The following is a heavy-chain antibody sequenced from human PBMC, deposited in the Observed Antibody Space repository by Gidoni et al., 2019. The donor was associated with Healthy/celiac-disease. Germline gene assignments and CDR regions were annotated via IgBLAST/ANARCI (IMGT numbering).Heavy chain of an antibody. CDR3: ARDSIAAAGTYVGY. J-gene: IGHJ4*02. V-gene: IGHV3-33*01. Sequence: QVQLVESGGGVVQPGRSLRLSCAASGFTFRSSGMHWVRQAPGKGLEWVAVIWYDGSNKYYADSVKGRFTISRDNSKNTLYLQMNSLRAEDTAVYYCARDSIAAAGTYVGYWGQGTLVTVSS. D-gene: IGHD6-13*01. CDR2: IWYDGSNK. CDR1: GFTFRSSG.